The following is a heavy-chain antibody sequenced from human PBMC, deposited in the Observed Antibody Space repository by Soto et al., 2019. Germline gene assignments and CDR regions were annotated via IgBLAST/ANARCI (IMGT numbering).Heavy chain of an antibody. CDR3: ARAGGLGAVAADY. CDR1: GGSISSGGYS. CDR2: IYHSGST. J-gene: IGHJ4*02. V-gene: IGHV4-30-2*01. Sequence: QLQLQESGSGLVKPSQTLSLTCAVSGGSISSGGYSWSWIRLPPGKGLEWIGYIYHSGSTYYNPSLKSRVTISVDRSKNQFALKLSSVTAADTAVYYCARAGGLGAVAADYWGQGTLVTVSS. D-gene: IGHD6-19*01.